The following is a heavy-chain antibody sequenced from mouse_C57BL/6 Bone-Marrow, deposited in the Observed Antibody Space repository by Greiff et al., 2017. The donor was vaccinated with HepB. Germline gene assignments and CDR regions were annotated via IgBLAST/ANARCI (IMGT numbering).Heavy chain of an antibody. CDR2: IYPGSGST. Sequence: QVQLQQPGAELVKPGASVKMSCKASGYTFTSYWITWVKQRPGQGLEWIGDIYPGSGSTNYNEKFKSKATLTVDTSSSTAYMQLSSLTSEDSAVYYCARRAVGAPRFAYWGQGTLVTVSA. CDR1: GYTFTSYW. J-gene: IGHJ3*01. V-gene: IGHV1-55*01. CDR3: ARRAVGAPRFAY. D-gene: IGHD1-1*01.